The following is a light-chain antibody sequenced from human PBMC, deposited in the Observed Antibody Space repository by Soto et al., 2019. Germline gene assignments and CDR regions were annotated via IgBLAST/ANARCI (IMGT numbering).Light chain of an antibody. V-gene: IGKV3-11*01. CDR2: GTS. CDR1: QSVSNNY. CDR3: QQHDKWPIT. Sequence: EIVLAQSPATLCLSTGERATLACRASQSVSNNYLAWYQQKPGQAPRLLIYGTSIRATGVPARFRGSGSGTDFTLTISGLEPEDFSVYCCQQHDKWPITFGQGTRLEIK. J-gene: IGKJ5*01.